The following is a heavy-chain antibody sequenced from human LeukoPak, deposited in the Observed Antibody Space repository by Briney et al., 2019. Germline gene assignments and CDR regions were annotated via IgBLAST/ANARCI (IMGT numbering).Heavy chain of an antibody. Sequence: PGGSLRLSCVASGFSFTNAWMTWVRQAPGKGLEWVGRIKGKPDRATTDHAASVKGRFTISRDDSKNSVYLQMNSLRTEDTAVYYCTTRLRNYYESGRYHIVESWGQGTLVTVSS. CDR2: IKGKPDRATT. CDR3: TTRLRNYYESGRYHIVES. J-gene: IGHJ4*02. D-gene: IGHD3-22*01. CDR1: GFSFTNAW. V-gene: IGHV3-15*01.